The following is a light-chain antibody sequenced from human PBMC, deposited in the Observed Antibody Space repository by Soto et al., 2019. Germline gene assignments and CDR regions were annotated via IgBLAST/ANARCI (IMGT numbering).Light chain of an antibody. J-gene: IGKJ1*01. CDR2: DAS. Sequence: DIQMTQSPSTLSASVGDRVTITCRASQSINSWLAWYQQKPGKAPNLLIYDASNLESGVPSRFSGSGSGTEFTLTITSLQPGDFATYCCQKYHALWTFGQGTKVEIK. CDR1: QSINSW. V-gene: IGKV1-5*01. CDR3: QKYHALWT.